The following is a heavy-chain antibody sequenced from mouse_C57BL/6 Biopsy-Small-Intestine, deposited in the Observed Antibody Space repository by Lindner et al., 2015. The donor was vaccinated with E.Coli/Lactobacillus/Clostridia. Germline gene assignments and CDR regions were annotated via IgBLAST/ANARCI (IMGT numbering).Heavy chain of an antibody. J-gene: IGHJ4*01. CDR1: GYTFADHY. CDR2: INPNSGGT. V-gene: IGHV1-18*01. CDR3: ARATSGHWELLDY. Sequence: SVKVSCKASGYTFADHYIHWVRQAPGQGLEWMGWINPNSGGTNFAQTFQGRVTMTGDKSISTTYMEVRGLRSDDTAVYYCARATSGHWELLDYWGQGTLVTVSS. D-gene: IGHD4-1*01.